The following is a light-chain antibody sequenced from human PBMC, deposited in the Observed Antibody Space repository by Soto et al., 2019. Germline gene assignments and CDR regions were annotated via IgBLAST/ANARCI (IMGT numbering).Light chain of an antibody. J-gene: IGKJ5*01. CDR2: DAS. CDR3: QQYNDWPPIT. Sequence: EIVMTQSPATLSVSPGERATLSCRASQSVSSDLAWYQQQPGQAPRLLIYDASTRATGVPARFSGSGSGTEFTLTISSLQSEDFAVYYCQQYNDWPPITFGQGTRLDIK. V-gene: IGKV3D-15*01. CDR1: QSVSSD.